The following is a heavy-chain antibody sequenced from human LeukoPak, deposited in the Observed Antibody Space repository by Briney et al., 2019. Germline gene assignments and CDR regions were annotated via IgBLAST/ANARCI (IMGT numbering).Heavy chain of an antibody. Sequence: PGGSLTLSCAASGFTFSSNSMNWVRQAPGKGLEWVSSISTSSSYIDYADSVKGRFTISRDNAKNSLYLQMNSLRAEDTAVYYCAREGYSSGSNDYWGQGTLVTVSS. CDR1: GFTFSSNS. D-gene: IGHD6-19*01. CDR3: AREGYSSGSNDY. J-gene: IGHJ4*02. CDR2: ISTSSSYI. V-gene: IGHV3-21*01.